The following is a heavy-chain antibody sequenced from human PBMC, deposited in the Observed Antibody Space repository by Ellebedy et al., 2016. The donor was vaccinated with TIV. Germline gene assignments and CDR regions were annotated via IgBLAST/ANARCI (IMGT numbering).Heavy chain of an antibody. V-gene: IGHV3-7*01. CDR2: IKQDGSEN. D-gene: IGHD6-13*01. CDR1: GFTFSSYW. J-gene: IGHJ6*02. CDR3: AKHIATPGTYYYYHYGMDV. Sequence: GESLKISCVASGFTFSSYWMSWVRQAPGKGLEWVANIKQDGSENHYVDSVRGRITISRDNAKNSLYLQMNSLRAEDTAVYYCAKHIATPGTYYYYHYGMDVWGQGTTVTVSS.